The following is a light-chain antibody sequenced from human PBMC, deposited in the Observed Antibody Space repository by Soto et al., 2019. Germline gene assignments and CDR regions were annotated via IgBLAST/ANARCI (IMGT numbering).Light chain of an antibody. J-gene: IGKJ5*01. CDR3: QQYDNLPIT. V-gene: IGKV1-33*01. CDR2: DAS. Sequence: DIQMTQSPSSLSASVGDRVTITCQASQDISNYLNWYQQKPGKAPKLLIYDASNLETGVPSRFSGSGSGTDFTFTIRSLQPEDSATYYCQQYDNLPITFGQGTRLEIK. CDR1: QDISNY.